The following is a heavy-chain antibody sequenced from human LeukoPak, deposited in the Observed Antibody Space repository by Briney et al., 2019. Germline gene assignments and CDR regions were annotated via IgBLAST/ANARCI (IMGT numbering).Heavy chain of an antibody. V-gene: IGHV3-30*18. D-gene: IGHD5-12*01. CDR3: AKGRGYSGYVRGIDY. CDR1: GFTFSSYG. Sequence: GGSLRLSCAASGFTFSSYGMHWVRQAPGKELEWVAVISYDGSNKYYAGSVKGRFTISRDNSKNTLYLQMNSLRAEDTAVYYCAKGRGYSGYVRGIDYWGQGTLVTVSS. CDR2: ISYDGSNK. J-gene: IGHJ4*02.